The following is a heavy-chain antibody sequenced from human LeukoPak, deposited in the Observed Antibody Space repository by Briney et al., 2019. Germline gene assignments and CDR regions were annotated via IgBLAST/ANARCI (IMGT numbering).Heavy chain of an antibody. CDR1: GYIFSGYN. V-gene: IGHV1-2*02. J-gene: IGHJ4*02. CDR2: INPNTGGT. CDR3: ARDGY. Sequence: ASVKVSCKASGYIFSGYNMHWVRQAPGQGLEWMGWINPNTGGTNYAREFQGRVTMTRDTSTSTAYMEVSSLRSDDTAVYYCARDGYWGQGTLVTVSS.